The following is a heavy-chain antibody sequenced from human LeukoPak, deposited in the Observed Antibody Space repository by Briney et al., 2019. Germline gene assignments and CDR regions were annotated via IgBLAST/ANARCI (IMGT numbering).Heavy chain of an antibody. D-gene: IGHD2-2*01. CDR1: GYTFTDYY. CDR3: AREGEYCSSTSCYGWFDP. J-gene: IGHJ5*02. Sequence: ASVKVSCKASGYTFTDYYMHWVRQAPGQGLEWMGWINPNSGGTNYAQKFQGRVTMTRDTSISTAYMELSRLRSDDTAVYYCAREGEYCSSTSCYGWFDPWGQGTLVTVSS. V-gene: IGHV1-2*02. CDR2: INPNSGGT.